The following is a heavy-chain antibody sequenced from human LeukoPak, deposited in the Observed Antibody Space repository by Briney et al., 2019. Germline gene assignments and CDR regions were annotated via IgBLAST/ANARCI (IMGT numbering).Heavy chain of an antibody. CDR2: IYTSGST. D-gene: IGHD1-14*01. V-gene: IGHV4-59*10. Sequence: PSETLSLTCAVYGGSFSGYYWSWIRQPPGKGLEWIGRIYTSGSTNYNPSLKSRVTMSVDTSKNQFSLKPSSVTAADTAVYYCARERIPGYFDYWGQGTLVTVSS. CDR3: ARERIPGYFDY. J-gene: IGHJ4*02. CDR1: GGSFSGYY.